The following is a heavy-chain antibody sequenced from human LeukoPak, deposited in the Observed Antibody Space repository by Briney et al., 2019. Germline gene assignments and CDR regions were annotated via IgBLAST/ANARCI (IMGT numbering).Heavy chain of an antibody. CDR3: ATSGYSNIDY. J-gene: IGHJ4*02. CDR1: GFIFSSNS. CDR2: ISSRSNTI. V-gene: IGHV3-48*04. Sequence: GGSLRLSCAASGFIFSSNSMNWVRQAPGKGLEWVSYISSRSNTIYYADSVKGRFTISRDNAKNSLYLQMNSLRAEDTAVYYCATSGYSNIDYWGQGTLVTVSS. D-gene: IGHD4-11*01.